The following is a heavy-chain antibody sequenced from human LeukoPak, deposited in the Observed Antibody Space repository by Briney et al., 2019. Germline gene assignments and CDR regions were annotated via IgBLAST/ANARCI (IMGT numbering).Heavy chain of an antibody. J-gene: IGHJ4*02. CDR1: GVSISSYY. Sequence: SETLSLTCTVSGVSISSYYWSWIRQPPGKGLEWIGYIYYSGSTNYNPSLKSRVTISVDTSKNQFSLKLSSVTAADTAVYYCARERYSSSWEPDYFDYWGQGTLVTVSS. V-gene: IGHV4-59*01. CDR3: ARERYSSSWEPDYFDY. CDR2: IYYSGST. D-gene: IGHD6-13*01.